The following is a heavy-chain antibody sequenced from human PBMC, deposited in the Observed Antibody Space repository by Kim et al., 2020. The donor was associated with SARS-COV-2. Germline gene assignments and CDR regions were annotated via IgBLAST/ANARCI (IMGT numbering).Heavy chain of an antibody. V-gene: IGHV4-34*01. D-gene: IGHD2-2*01. Sequence: SETLSLTCAVYGGSFSGYYWSWIRQPPGKGLEWIGEINHSGSTNYNPSLKSRVTISVDTSKNQFSLKLSSVTAADTAVYYCARGIVVVPAAIAESGVYYYYGMDVWGQGTTVTVSS. CDR1: GGSFSGYY. CDR2: INHSGST. J-gene: IGHJ6*02. CDR3: ARGIVVVPAAIAESGVYYYYGMDV.